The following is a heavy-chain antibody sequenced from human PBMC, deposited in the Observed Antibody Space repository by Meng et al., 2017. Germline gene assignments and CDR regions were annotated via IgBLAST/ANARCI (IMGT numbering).Heavy chain of an antibody. CDR1: GSNFGDSA. J-gene: IGHJ3*02. CDR3: TRPARKEATIFGDAFDI. V-gene: IGHV3-49*04. CDR2: IRSKIFGGGP. D-gene: IGHD3-3*01. Sequence: GESLKISCSASGSNFGDSAMSWVRQAPGKGLEWVGFIRSKIFGGGPDYSASVKGRFTISRDDSKSIVYLPMNNLETEDTAVYFCTRPARKEATIFGDAFDIWGQGTMVTVSS.